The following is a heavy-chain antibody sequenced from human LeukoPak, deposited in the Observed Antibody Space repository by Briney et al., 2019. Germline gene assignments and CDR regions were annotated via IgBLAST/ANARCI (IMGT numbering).Heavy chain of an antibody. J-gene: IGHJ4*02. V-gene: IGHV4-4*02. Sequence: SETLSLACTVSLDSTTSNFWSWVRQPPGKGLEWVGEIHRSGSPNYNPSLQSRVTISIDRSKNQIALELSSVTAADTAVYYCAREILGGFNPGAYWGQGTLVTVSS. D-gene: IGHD1-14*01. CDR3: AREILGGFNPGAY. CDR2: IHRSGSP. CDR1: LDSTTSNFW.